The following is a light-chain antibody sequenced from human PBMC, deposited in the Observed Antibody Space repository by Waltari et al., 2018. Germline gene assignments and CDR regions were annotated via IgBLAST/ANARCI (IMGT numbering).Light chain of an antibody. CDR3: QQYNSYSWT. V-gene: IGKV1-5*03. J-gene: IGKJ1*01. CDR1: QSISSL. Sequence: DIQMTQSPSTLSASVGDRVTITCRASQSISSLLVWYQQKPWKATKLLIYKASSLESGVPSRFSGSGSGTEFTLTISSLQPDDFATYYCQQYNSYSWTFGQGTKVEIK. CDR2: KAS.